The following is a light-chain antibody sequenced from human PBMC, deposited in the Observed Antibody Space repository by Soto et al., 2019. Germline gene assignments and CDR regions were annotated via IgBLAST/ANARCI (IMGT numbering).Light chain of an antibody. CDR2: LAS. CDR1: QGFGNW. V-gene: IGKV1-5*03. Sequence: DIRRTKSLPTRSASLGERVTITCRASQGFGNWLAWYQQKPGKAPKLLIYLASTLVFGVPSRFSGSGSGTEFTLTISGLQPDDFATYYCQQYNSYPITFGPGTKVDIK. J-gene: IGKJ3*01. CDR3: QQYNSYPIT.